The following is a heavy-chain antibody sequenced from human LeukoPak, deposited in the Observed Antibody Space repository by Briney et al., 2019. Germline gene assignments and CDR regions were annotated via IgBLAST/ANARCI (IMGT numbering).Heavy chain of an antibody. D-gene: IGHD2-15*01. CDR3: ARVDGSPDS. J-gene: IGHJ4*02. V-gene: IGHV1-8*03. Sequence: GASVKVSCKASGYTFTRYDINWVRQATGQGLEWMGWVNFKSGNTGSAQKFQGRVTITRDTSINTAYMELSSLRPEDTGVYYCARVDGSPDSWGQGTLVTVSS. CDR2: VNFKSGNT. CDR1: GYTFTRYD.